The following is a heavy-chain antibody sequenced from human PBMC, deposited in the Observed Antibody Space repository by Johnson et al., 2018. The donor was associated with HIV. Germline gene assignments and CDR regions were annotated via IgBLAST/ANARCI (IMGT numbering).Heavy chain of an antibody. CDR1: GFTVSSNY. D-gene: IGHD1-14*01. J-gene: IGHJ3*02. CDR2: IYSGGST. Sequence: MLLVESGGGLVQPGGSLRLSCAASGFTVSSNYMSWVRQAPGKGLEWVSVIYSGGSTYYADSVKGRFTIPRDNSKNTVYLQMNSLRAEDTAVYYCATRDPTHRPGVFDIWGQGTMVTVSS. V-gene: IGHV3-66*02. CDR3: ATRDPTHRPGVFDI.